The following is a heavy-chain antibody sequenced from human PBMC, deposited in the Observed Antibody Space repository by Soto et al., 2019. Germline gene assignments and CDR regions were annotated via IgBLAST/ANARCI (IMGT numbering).Heavy chain of an antibody. CDR3: ARDSYLMVRGVPHNWFDP. Sequence: PSETLSLTCAVSGGSISSGGYSWSWIRQPPGKGLEWIGYIYHSGSTYYNPSLKSRVTISVDRSKNQFSLKLSSVTAADTAVYYCARDSYLMVRGVPHNWFDPWGQGTLVTVSS. CDR2: IYHSGST. J-gene: IGHJ5*02. D-gene: IGHD3-10*01. CDR1: GGSISSGGYS. V-gene: IGHV4-30-2*01.